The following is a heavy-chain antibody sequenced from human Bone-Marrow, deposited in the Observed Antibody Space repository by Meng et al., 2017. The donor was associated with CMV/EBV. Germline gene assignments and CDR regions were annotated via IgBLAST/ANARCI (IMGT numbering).Heavy chain of an antibody. J-gene: IGHJ4*02. D-gene: IGHD1-1*01. CDR2: MNPNSGNT. CDR1: GYTFTSYD. CDR3: ARDRALERRGQPDY. Sequence: ASVKVSCKASGYTFTSYDINWVRQATGQGLEWMGWMNPNSGNTGYAQKFQGRVTMARNTSISTAYMELSSLRSEDTAVYYCARDRALERRGQPDYWGQGTLVTVSS. V-gene: IGHV1-8*01.